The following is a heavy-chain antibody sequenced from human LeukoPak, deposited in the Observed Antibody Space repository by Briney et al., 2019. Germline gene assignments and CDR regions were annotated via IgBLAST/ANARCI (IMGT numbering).Heavy chain of an antibody. V-gene: IGHV1-69*05. CDR1: GGTFSSYA. CDR2: IIPIFGTA. D-gene: IGHD6-13*01. CDR3: ARAGYSSSWFDY. J-gene: IGHJ4*02. Sequence: GASVKVSCKASGGTFSSYAISWVRQAPGQGLEWMGGIIPIFGTANYAQKFQGRVTITTDESTSTAYMELSSLRYEDTAVYYCARAGYSSSWFDYWGQGTLVTVSS.